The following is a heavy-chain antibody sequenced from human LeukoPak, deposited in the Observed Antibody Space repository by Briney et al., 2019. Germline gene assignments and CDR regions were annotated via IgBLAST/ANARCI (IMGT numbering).Heavy chain of an antibody. CDR1: GYTFTSYG. CDR3: ARHIANSDPNWFDP. CDR2: ISAYNGNT. V-gene: IGHV1-18*01. D-gene: IGHD6-13*01. Sequence: ASVKVSCKASGYTFTSYGISWVRQAPGQGLEWMGWISAYNGNTNYAQKLQGRVTMTTDTSTSTAYMELRSLRSDDTAVYYCARHIANSDPNWFDPWGQGTLVTVSS. J-gene: IGHJ5*02.